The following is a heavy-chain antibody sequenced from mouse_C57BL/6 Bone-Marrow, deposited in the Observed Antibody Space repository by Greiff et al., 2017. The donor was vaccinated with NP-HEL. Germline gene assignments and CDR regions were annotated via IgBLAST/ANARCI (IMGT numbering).Heavy chain of an antibody. D-gene: IGHD2-2*01. Sequence: VQLQQSGAELVRPGASVKLSCTASGFNIKDDYMHWVKQRPEQGLEWIGWIDPENGDTVYASKFQGKATITADTSSNTAYLQLSSLTSEDTAVYYCTTMVTTGYFDVWGTGTTVTVSS. CDR1: GFNIKDDY. J-gene: IGHJ1*03. V-gene: IGHV14-4*01. CDR2: IDPENGDT. CDR3: TTMVTTGYFDV.